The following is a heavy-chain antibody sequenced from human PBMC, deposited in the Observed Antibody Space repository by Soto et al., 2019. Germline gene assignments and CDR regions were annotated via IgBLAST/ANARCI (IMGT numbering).Heavy chain of an antibody. Sequence: TRSLTCTVSGGAISTRRCCGSWIRQDPGRGLERIGYIYYIGSTNYNPSRKSRLTISVLTSKNQFCLKLGSVTTGDTAVYYCARVKECDYICGRHLYIMYYFAYWGQGSLVTVSS. J-gene: IGHJ4*01. CDR2: IYYIGST. D-gene: IGHD3-16*02. CDR1: GGAISTRRCC. V-gene: IGHV4-31*03. CDR3: ARVKECDYICGRHLYIMYYFAY.